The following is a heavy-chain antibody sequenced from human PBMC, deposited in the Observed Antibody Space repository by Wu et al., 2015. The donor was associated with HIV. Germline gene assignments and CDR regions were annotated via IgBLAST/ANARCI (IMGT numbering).Heavy chain of an antibody. D-gene: IGHD3/OR15-3a*01. CDR3: ATHPGWTGVLDAFDM. V-gene: IGHV1-18*01. J-gene: IGHJ3*02. Sequence: QVDLVQSGAEVKKPGASVRVSCKASGYRFTVYGITWVRQAPGQGLEWMGWISPYNGDTNFAQNFQGRVTLTTDTSTATAYMEVSNLKYEDSAVYYCATHPGWTGVLDAFDMWGQGHWSPSPQ. CDR2: ISPYNGDT. CDR1: GYRFTVYG.